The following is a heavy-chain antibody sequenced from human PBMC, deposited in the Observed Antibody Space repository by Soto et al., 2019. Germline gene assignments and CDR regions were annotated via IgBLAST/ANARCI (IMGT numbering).Heavy chain of an antibody. Sequence: PSETLSLTCTVSGGSISSSSYYWGWIRQPPGKGLEWIGSIYYSGSTYYNPSLKSRVTISVDTSKNQFSLKLSSVTAADTAVYYCARHSQEYSSSKFYYYYMDVWGKGTTVTVSS. CDR1: GGSISSSSYY. D-gene: IGHD6-6*01. V-gene: IGHV4-39*01. CDR3: ARHSQEYSSSKFYYYYMDV. J-gene: IGHJ6*03. CDR2: IYYSGST.